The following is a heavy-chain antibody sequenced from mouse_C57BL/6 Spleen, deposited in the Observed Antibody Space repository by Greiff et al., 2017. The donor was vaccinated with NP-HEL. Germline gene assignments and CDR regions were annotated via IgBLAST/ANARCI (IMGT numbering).Heavy chain of an antibody. CDR2: IDPEDGDT. D-gene: IGHD1-1*01. J-gene: IGHJ4*01. CDR1: GFNIKDYY. V-gene: IGHV14-1*01. CDR3: TTITTVVATDYAMDY. Sequence: VQLQQSGAELVRPGASVKLSCTASGFNIKDYYMHWVKQRPEQGLEWIGRIDPEDGDTEYAPKFQGKATMTADTSSNTAYLQLSSLTSEDTAVYYCTTITTVVATDYAMDYWGQGTSVTVSS.